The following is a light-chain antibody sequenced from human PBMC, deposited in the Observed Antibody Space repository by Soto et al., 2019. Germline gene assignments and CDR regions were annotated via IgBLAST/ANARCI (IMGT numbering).Light chain of an antibody. CDR1: QRISGW. Sequence: DIQMTQSPSTLSASVGDRVTITCRASQRISGWLAWYQQRPGKAPKLLVYKTSSLESGVPSRFSGSESGTGFNFTISSPQPDDFATYYRQQYNHAPWTFGQGNKVEIQ. CDR2: KTS. V-gene: IGKV1-5*03. J-gene: IGKJ1*01. CDR3: QQYNHAPWT.